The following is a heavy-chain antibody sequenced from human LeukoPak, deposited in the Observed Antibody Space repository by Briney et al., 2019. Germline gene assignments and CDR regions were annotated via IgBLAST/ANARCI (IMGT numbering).Heavy chain of an antibody. Sequence: PSETLSLTCTVSGGSISSYYWSWIRQPPGKGLEWIGYVYSSGTTNYNPSLKSRVTISLDTSKNHFSLNLRFVTAADTAMYYCARAGSSYLLAYWGQGTLVTVSS. CDR3: ARAGSSYLLAY. CDR1: GGSISSYY. J-gene: IGHJ4*02. V-gene: IGHV4-59*01. D-gene: IGHD2-2*01. CDR2: VYSSGTT.